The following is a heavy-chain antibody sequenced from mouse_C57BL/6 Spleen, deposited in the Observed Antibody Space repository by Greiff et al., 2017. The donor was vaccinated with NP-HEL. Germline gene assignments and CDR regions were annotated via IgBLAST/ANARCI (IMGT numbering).Heavy chain of an antibody. Sequence: VQLQQSGAELVRPGASVKLSCTASGFNIKDDYMHWVKQRPEQGLEWIGWIDPENGDTEYASKFQGKATITADTSSNTAYLQLSSLTSEDTAVYYCTKGYDYDAWFAYWGQGTLVTVSA. CDR2: IDPENGDT. V-gene: IGHV14-4*01. CDR1: GFNIKDDY. D-gene: IGHD2-4*01. J-gene: IGHJ3*01. CDR3: TKGYDYDAWFAY.